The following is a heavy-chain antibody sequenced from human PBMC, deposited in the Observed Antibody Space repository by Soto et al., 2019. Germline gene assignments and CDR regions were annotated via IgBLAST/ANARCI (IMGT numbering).Heavy chain of an antibody. D-gene: IGHD3-9*01. J-gene: IGHJ5*02. CDR1: GGSISSHY. Sequence: SETLSLTCTVSGGSISSHYWSWIRQPPGKGLEWIGYIYNSGSTNYNASLKSRVTISVDTSKNQFSLKLSSVTAADTAVYYCARMHYDILTGVGNWFAPWGPGTPVTVSS. CDR2: IYNSGST. CDR3: ARMHYDILTGVGNWFAP. V-gene: IGHV4-59*11.